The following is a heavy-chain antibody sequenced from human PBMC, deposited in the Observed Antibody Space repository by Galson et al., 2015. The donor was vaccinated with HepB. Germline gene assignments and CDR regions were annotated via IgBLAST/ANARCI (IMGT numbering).Heavy chain of an antibody. Sequence: SLRLSCAASGFTFSTYTMNWVRQAPGKGLEWVSYISTTSSTISYADSVKGRFTISRDYAKNSLFLQMNSLRDEDTAVYYCARARNVDYWGQGTLVTVSS. CDR1: GFTFSTYT. J-gene: IGHJ4*02. D-gene: IGHD3-3*02. V-gene: IGHV3-48*02. CDR2: ISTTSSTI. CDR3: ARARNVDY.